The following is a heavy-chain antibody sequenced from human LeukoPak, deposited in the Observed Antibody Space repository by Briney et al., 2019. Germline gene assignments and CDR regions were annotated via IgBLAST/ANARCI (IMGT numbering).Heavy chain of an antibody. CDR3: ARDGGYCSSTSCPPFDY. V-gene: IGHV4-4*07. CDR2: IYTSGST. D-gene: IGHD2-2*01. J-gene: IGHJ4*02. Sequence: PSETLSLTCTVSGGSISSYYWSWIRQPAGKGLEWIGRIYTSGSTNYNPSLKSRVTMSVDTSKNQFSLKLSSVTAADPAVYYCARDGGYCSSTSCPPFDYWGQGTLVTVSS. CDR1: GGSISSYY.